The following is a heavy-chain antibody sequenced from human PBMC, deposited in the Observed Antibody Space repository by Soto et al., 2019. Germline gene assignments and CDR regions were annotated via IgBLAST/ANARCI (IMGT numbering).Heavy chain of an antibody. Sequence: GASVKVSCKASGGTFSSYAISWVRQAPVQGLEWMGWIIPIFGTANYAQKFQGRVTITADEYTSTAYMELSSLRSEDTAVYYCAREPSIAVAGETEYYFDYWGQGTLVTVSS. CDR3: AREPSIAVAGETEYYFDY. J-gene: IGHJ4*02. CDR2: IIPIFGTA. D-gene: IGHD6-19*01. CDR1: GGTFSSYA. V-gene: IGHV1-69*13.